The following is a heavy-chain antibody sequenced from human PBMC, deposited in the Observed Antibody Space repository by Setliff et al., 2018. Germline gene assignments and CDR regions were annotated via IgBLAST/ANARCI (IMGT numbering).Heavy chain of an antibody. CDR3: ARDVYDFRTGLAAP. D-gene: IGHD3-3*01. CDR1: GFTLSDLW. CDR2: INQGGGAQ. Sequence: PGESLKISCRASGFTLSDLWMAWVRHTPGKGLEWVANINQGGGAQFYVDSVQGRFTISRDNAKNSLYLQMNSLRAEDTGVYYCARDVYDFRTGLAAPWGQGTLVTVSS. V-gene: IGHV3-7*01. J-gene: IGHJ5*02.